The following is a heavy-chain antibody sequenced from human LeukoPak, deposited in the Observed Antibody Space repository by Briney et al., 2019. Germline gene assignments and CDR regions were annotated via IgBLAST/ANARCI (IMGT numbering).Heavy chain of an antibody. Sequence: SETLSLTCTVSGGSISSHYWSWIRQPPGKGLEWIGEINHSGSTNYNPSLKSRVTISVDTSKNQFSLKLSSVTAADTAVYYCARGVPRGYYYYYYYYMDVWGKGTTVTVSS. V-gene: IGHV4-34*01. CDR1: GGSISSHY. CDR2: INHSGST. D-gene: IGHD5-12*01. CDR3: ARGVPRGYYYYYYYYMDV. J-gene: IGHJ6*03.